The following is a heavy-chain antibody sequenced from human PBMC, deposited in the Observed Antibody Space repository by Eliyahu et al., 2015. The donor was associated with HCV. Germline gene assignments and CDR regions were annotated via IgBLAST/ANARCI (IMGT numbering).Heavy chain of an antibody. CDR1: GFTFSSYG. Sequence: QVQLVESGGGXVQPGRSRRLSCAASGFTFSSYGMHWVRQAPGKGLEWVAVISYDGSNKYYADSVKGRFTISRDNSKNTLYLQMNSLRAEDTAVYYCAKDDRLEWYSSGWCDYWGQGTLVTVSS. CDR2: ISYDGSNK. CDR3: AKDDRLEWYSSGWCDY. D-gene: IGHD6-19*01. V-gene: IGHV3-30*18. J-gene: IGHJ4*02.